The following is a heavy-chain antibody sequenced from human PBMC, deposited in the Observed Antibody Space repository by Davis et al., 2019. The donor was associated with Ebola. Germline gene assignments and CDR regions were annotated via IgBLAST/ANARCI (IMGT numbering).Heavy chain of an antibody. D-gene: IGHD6-6*01. J-gene: IGHJ6*02. CDR3: ARSSIAARPGYYYGMDV. CDR1: GGSFSGYY. V-gene: IGHV4-34*01. CDR2: INHSGST. Sequence: SETLSLTCAVYGGSFSGYYWSWIRQPPGKGLEWIGEINHSGSTNYNPSLKSRVTISVDTSKNQFSLKLSSVTAEDTAVYYCARSSIAARPGYYYGMDVWGQGTTVTVSS.